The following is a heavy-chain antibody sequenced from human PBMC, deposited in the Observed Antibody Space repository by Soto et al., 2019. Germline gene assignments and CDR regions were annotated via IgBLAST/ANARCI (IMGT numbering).Heavy chain of an antibody. CDR1: GGTFSSYA. J-gene: IGHJ6*02. CDR3: AGGANWADYYYYGMDV. D-gene: IGHD1-26*01. CDR2: IIPIFGTA. V-gene: IGHV1-69*13. Sequence: GASVKVSCKASGGTFSSYAISWVRQAPGQGLEWMGGIIPIFGTANYAQKFQGRVTITADESTSTAYMELSSLRSEDTAVYYCAGGANWADYYYYGMDVWGQGTTVTVSS.